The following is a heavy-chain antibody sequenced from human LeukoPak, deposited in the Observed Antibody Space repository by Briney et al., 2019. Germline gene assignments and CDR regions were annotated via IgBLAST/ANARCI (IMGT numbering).Heavy chain of an antibody. Sequence: GGSLRLSCAASGFTFSSYGMSWVRQAPGKGLEWVANIKQDGSEKYYVDSVKGRFTVSRDNAENSLYLQMNSLRDEDTAVYYCAQKGGTDHWGQGTLVTVSS. V-gene: IGHV3-7*01. CDR1: GFTFSSYG. CDR2: IKQDGSEK. J-gene: IGHJ4*02. D-gene: IGHD2-15*01. CDR3: AQKGGTDH.